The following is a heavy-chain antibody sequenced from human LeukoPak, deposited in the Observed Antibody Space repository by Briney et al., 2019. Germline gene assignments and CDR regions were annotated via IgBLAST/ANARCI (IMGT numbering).Heavy chain of an antibody. J-gene: IGHJ4*02. CDR3: ATRYYYDSSGYYQQARGFDY. D-gene: IGHD3-22*01. V-gene: IGHV1-24*01. CDR2: FDPEDGET. CDR1: GYTLTELS. Sequence: GASVKVSCKVSGYTLTELSMHWVRQAPGKELEWMGGFDPEDGETIYAQKFQGRVTMTEDTSTDTAYMELSSLRSEDTAVYYCATRYYYDSSGYYQQARGFDYWGQGTLVTVSS.